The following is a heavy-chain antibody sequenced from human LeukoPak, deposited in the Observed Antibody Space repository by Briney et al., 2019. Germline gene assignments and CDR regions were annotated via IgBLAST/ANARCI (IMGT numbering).Heavy chain of an antibody. Sequence: ASVKVSCKASGYTFTGYYMHWVRQAPGQGLEWMGWINPSSGGTNYAQKFQGRVTMTRDTSISTAYMELSRLRSDDTAVYYCARDGYYDSSGYSHDAFDIWGQGTMVTVSS. D-gene: IGHD3-22*01. CDR2: INPSSGGT. CDR1: GYTFTGYY. V-gene: IGHV1-2*02. J-gene: IGHJ3*02. CDR3: ARDGYYDSSGYSHDAFDI.